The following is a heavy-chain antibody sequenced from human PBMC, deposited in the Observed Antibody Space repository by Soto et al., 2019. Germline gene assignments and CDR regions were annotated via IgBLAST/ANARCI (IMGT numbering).Heavy chain of an antibody. CDR3: AKDLGTVTRLGYYYYGMDV. CDR2: ISYDGSNK. V-gene: IGHV3-30*18. J-gene: IGHJ6*02. Sequence: GGSLRLSCAASGFTFSSYGMHWVRQAPGKGLEWVAVISYDGSNKYYADSVKGRFTISRDNSKNTLYLQMNSLRAEDTAVYYCAKDLGTVTRLGYYYYGMDVWGQGTTVTVSS. CDR1: GFTFSSYG. D-gene: IGHD4-17*01.